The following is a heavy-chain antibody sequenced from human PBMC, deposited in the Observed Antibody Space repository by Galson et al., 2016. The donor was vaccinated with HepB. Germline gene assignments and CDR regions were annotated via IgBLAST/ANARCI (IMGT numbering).Heavy chain of an antibody. CDR1: GFRFSEHY. CDR3: ARPSGKYSGGFDI. J-gene: IGHJ3*02. CDR2: TRNQVNSYTT. V-gene: IGHV3-72*01. D-gene: IGHD2/OR15-2a*01. Sequence: SLRLSCAASGFRFSEHYMDWVRQAPGKGLEWVGRTRNQVNSYTTEYAASVKGRFTISRDDSKNSLYLQMNSLKTEDTALYYCARPSGKYSGGFDIWGQGTMVTVSS.